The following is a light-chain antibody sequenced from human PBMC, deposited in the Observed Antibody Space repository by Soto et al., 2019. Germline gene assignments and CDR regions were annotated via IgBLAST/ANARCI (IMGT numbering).Light chain of an antibody. CDR1: QSLLYSDGNTY. CDR3: EQGTHWPYT. CDR2: KVS. V-gene: IGKV2-30*01. J-gene: IGKJ2*01. Sequence: DVVMTQSPLSLPVTLGQPASISCRSSQSLLYSDGNTYLSWFQQRPGQSPRCLIYKVSNRDSGVPDRCSGSGSGTDFTLKIRRVEAEHVGVDYCEQGTHWPYTFGQGTKLEIK.